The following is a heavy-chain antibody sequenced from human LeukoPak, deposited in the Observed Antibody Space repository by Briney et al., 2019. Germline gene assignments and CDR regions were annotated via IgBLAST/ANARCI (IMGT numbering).Heavy chain of an antibody. CDR3: ASGYCSGGGCYSGFDY. J-gene: IGHJ4*02. V-gene: IGHV1-69*06. CDR1: GGTFSSYA. CDR2: IIPIFGTA. Sequence: ASVTVSCKASGGTFSSYAISWVRQAPGQGLEWMGGIIPIFGTANYAQKFQGRVTITADKSTSTAYMELSSLRSEDTAVYYCASGYCSGGGCYSGFDYWGQGTLVTVSS. D-gene: IGHD2-15*01.